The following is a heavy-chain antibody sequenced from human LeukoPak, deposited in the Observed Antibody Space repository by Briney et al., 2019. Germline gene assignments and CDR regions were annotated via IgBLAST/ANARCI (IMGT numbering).Heavy chain of an antibody. J-gene: IGHJ4*02. V-gene: IGHV4-59*12. Sequence: SETLSLTCTVSGGSTSSYYWSWIRQPPGKGLEWIGYIYYSGSTNYNPSLKSRVTMSVDTSKNQFSLKLSSVTAADTAVYYCARDRGTWNDDGFDYWGQGTLVTVSS. D-gene: IGHD1-1*01. CDR3: ARDRGTWNDDGFDY. CDR2: IYYSGST. CDR1: GGSTSSYY.